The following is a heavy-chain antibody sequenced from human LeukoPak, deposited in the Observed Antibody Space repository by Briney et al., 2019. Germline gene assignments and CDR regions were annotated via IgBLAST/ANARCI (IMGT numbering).Heavy chain of an antibody. D-gene: IGHD3-10*01. J-gene: IGHJ3*02. V-gene: IGHV6-1*01. CDR3: AYGSTFAI. CDR1: GDSVSGNSAA. Sequence: SQTLSLTCAISGDSVSGNSAAWNWIRQSPSKGLEWPGRTYYRSKWYYDYATSVKSRIIINPDTSKNQFSLQLTSVTPEDSAVYYCAYGSTFAIWGQGTVVSVSS. CDR2: TYYRSKWYY.